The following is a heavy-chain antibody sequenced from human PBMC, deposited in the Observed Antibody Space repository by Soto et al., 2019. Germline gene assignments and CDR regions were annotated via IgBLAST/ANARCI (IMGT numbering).Heavy chain of an antibody. Sequence: GGSLRLSCVASGFRCASYGFHWVRQAPGKGLEWVAVIINDGSEKNHADSVKYRFTISRDNSKNTLYLQMDSLRAGDTALYYCARDDIGAPNAFDMWGQGTMVTVSS. CDR2: IINDGSEK. D-gene: IGHD2-15*01. CDR3: ARDDIGAPNAFDM. V-gene: IGHV3-33*05. J-gene: IGHJ3*02. CDR1: GFRCASYG.